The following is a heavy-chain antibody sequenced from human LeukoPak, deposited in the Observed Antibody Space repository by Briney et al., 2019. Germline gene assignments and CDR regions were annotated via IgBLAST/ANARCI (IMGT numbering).Heavy chain of an antibody. CDR3: AKDFQGSGWP. J-gene: IGHJ5*02. V-gene: IGHV3-30*18. CDR1: XXFXSYG. CDR2: ISYDGSNK. Sequence: XXFXSYGXXXVRQAPGKGLEWVAVISYDGSNKYYADSVKGRFTISRDNSKNTLYLQMNSLRAEDTAVYYCAKDFQGSGWPWGQGTLVTVSS. D-gene: IGHD6-19*01.